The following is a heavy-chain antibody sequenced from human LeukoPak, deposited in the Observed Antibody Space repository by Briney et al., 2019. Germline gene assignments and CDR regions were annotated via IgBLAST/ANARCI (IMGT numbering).Heavy chain of an antibody. CDR1: GFTFKGYA. J-gene: IGHJ4*02. CDR2: ITKSGDTI. D-gene: IGHD4-17*01. Sequence: PGGSLRLSCAASGFTFKGYAMGWVRQAPGEGLEWVSTITKSGDTIYYADSVKGRFTISRDNSKNTLSLEMNSLRADDTAVYYCSKVFGGFYYGSFDYWGQGTLVTVSP. CDR3: SKVFGGFYYGSFDY. V-gene: IGHV3-23*01.